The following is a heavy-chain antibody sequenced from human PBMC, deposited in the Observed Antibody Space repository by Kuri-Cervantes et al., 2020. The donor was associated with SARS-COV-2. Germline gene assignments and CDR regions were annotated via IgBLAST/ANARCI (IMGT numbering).Heavy chain of an antibody. CDR1: GGSISSYY. Sequence: SETLSLTCTVSGGSISSYYWSWIRQPPGKGLEWIGSIYYSGSTYYNPSLKSRVTVSVDTSKNQFSLKLSSVTAADTAVYYCASHYYDSSGYQRGLDYWGQGTLVTVSS. V-gene: IGHV4-59*04. J-gene: IGHJ4*02. CDR3: ASHYYDSSGYQRGLDY. D-gene: IGHD3-22*01. CDR2: IYYSGST.